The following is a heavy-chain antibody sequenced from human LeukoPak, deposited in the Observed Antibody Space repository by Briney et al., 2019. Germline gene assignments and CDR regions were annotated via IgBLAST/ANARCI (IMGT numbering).Heavy chain of an antibody. CDR2: ISSRSSYI. CDR1: GFTFSSYI. V-gene: IGHV3-21*01. Sequence: GGSLRLSCAASGFTFSSYIMNWVRQAPGKGLEWVSSISSRSSYIYYADSVKGRFTISRDNAKNSLYLQMNSLRAEDTAVYYCAKPRAMTTGVGRYFDLWGRGTLVTVSS. CDR3: AKPRAMTTGVGRYFDL. J-gene: IGHJ2*01. D-gene: IGHD1-1*01.